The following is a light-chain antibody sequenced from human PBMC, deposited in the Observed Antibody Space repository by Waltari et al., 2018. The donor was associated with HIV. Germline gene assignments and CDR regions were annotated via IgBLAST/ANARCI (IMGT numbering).Light chain of an antibody. CDR3: SSYTSSSTLV. CDR2: EVS. Sequence: QSALTQPASVSGSPGQSITISCTGTSGDVGGYNYVSWDQQHPGKAPKLMIYEVSNRPSGVSKRFSGSKSGNTASLTISGLQAEDEADYYCSSYTSSSTLVFGGGTKLTVL. CDR1: SGDVGGYNY. V-gene: IGLV2-14*01. J-gene: IGLJ3*02.